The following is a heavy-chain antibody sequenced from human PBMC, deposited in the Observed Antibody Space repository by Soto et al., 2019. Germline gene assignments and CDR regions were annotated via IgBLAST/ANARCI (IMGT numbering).Heavy chain of an antibody. CDR3: ARHLLGAWYFAY. J-gene: IGHJ4*02. CDR1: GDSLSSSKYF. V-gene: IGHV4-39*01. CDR2: FYYDGSS. Sequence: PSETLSLTCSVSGDSLSSSKYFWGWIRQPPGKGLEWIGSFYYDGSSYYNPSLKSRVTISVDTSRNQFSLTLNSVTAADAAVYYCARHLLGAWYFAYWGQGTPVTVSS. D-gene: IGHD3-10*01.